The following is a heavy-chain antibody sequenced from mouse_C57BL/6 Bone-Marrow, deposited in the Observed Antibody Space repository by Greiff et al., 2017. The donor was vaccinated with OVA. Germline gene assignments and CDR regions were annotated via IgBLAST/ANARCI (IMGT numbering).Heavy chain of an antibody. CDR3: ARGPYGNPAWFAY. D-gene: IGHD2-1*01. V-gene: IGHV5-9*04. Sequence: EVQLVESGGGLVKPGGSLKLSCAASGFTFSSYTMSWVRQTPEKRLEWVATISGGGGNTYYPDSVKGRFTISRDNAKNTLYLQMSSLRSEDTAVYYCARGPYGNPAWFAYWGQGTLVTVSA. CDR2: ISGGGGNT. J-gene: IGHJ3*01. CDR1: GFTFSSYT.